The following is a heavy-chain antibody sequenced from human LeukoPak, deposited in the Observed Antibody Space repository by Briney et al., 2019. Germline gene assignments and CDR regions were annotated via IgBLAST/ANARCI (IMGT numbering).Heavy chain of an antibody. Sequence: GGSLRLSCAASGFTFSSYAMHWVRQAPGKGLEWVAVISYDGSNKYYADSVKGRFTISRDNSKNTLSLQMNSLRAEDTAVYYCAREERSSDWYFDLWGRGTLVTVSS. V-gene: IGHV3-30*14. CDR3: AREERSSDWYFDL. CDR1: GFTFSSYA. J-gene: IGHJ2*01. CDR2: ISYDGSNK. D-gene: IGHD3-10*01.